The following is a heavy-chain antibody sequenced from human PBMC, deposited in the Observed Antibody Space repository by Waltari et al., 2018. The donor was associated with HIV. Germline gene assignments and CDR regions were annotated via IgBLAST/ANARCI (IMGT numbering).Heavy chain of an antibody. V-gene: IGHV3-23*01. Sequence: EVQLLESGGGLVQPGGSLRLSCAASGFAFNNYAMNWVRQAPGKGLEWVSAISGSSIFHIYYADSVKGRFTISRDNSKSTLYLQMNSLRVEDTAVYYCAHQISGQWLTPGHWGQGTLVTVSS. J-gene: IGHJ4*02. D-gene: IGHD6-19*01. CDR2: ISGSSIFHI. CDR1: GFAFNNYA. CDR3: AHQISGQWLTPGH.